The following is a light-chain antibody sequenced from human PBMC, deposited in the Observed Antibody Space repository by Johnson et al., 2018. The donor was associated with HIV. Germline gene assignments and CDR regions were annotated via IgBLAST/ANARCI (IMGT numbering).Light chain of an antibody. J-gene: IGLJ1*01. CDR1: SSNIGNNY. Sequence: QSVLTQPPSVSAAPGQKVTISCSGSSSNIGNNYVSWYQQLPGTAPKFFIYENDKRPSGIPDRFSGSKSGTSATLGITGLQTGDEADYYCGTWDSSLSAYVCGSGTKVTVL. V-gene: IGLV1-51*02. CDR2: END. CDR3: GTWDSSLSAYV.